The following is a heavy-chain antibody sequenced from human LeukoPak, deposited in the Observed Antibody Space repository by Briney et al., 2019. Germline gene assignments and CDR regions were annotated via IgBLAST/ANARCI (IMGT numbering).Heavy chain of an antibody. D-gene: IGHD1-14*01. Sequence: SETLSLTCTVSGGSISSDDYWWGWIRQPPGRGLEWIGTIFYSGTTYYNPSLKSRVTISVETSKNQFSLKLISVTAADTAVYYCARAPEPTTNGFDYWGQGILVTVSS. CDR1: GGSISSDDYW. V-gene: IGHV4-39*01. J-gene: IGHJ4*02. CDR2: IFYSGTT. CDR3: ARAPEPTTNGFDY.